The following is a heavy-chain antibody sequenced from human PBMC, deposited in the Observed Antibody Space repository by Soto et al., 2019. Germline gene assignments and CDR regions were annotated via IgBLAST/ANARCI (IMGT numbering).Heavy chain of an antibody. CDR3: ARVSYGMEV. CDR2: IYYSGSS. CDR1: GDSISSDGYY. V-gene: IGHV4-31*03. J-gene: IGHJ6*02. Sequence: SETLSLTCTVSGDSISSDGYYWSWMRQHPGKGLEWIGYIYYSGSSYYNPSLKSRVTISVDASKNQFSLKLSSVTAADTAVYYCARVSYGMEVWGQGTTVTVSS.